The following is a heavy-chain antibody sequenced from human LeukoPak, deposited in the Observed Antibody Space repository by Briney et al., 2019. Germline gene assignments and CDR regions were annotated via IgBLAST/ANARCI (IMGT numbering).Heavy chain of an antibody. CDR3: ATRSCSISACRASSYHCMDF. CDR2: INTDGKAT. D-gene: IGHD2-2*01. V-gene: IGHV3-74*01. Sequence: GGSLRLSCAASGFTFSSYWMHWVRQAPGKGLLWVARINTDGKATTYADSVKGRFTISRDNARDTVYLQMNSLRAEDTAVYYCATRSCSISACRASSYHCMDFWGKGTTVTVSS. CDR1: GFTFSSYW. J-gene: IGHJ6*03.